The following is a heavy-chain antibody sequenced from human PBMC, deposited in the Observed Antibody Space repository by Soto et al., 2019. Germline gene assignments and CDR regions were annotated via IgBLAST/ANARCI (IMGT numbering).Heavy chain of an antibody. CDR3: ARDLYVSSWHGKEFDP. Sequence: QVQLVESGGGVVQPGWSLRLSCVTSGFTFSRYGMHWVRQAPGKGLEWVAVIWYDGSKKYYADSVKGRFTISRDTSKNTLYLQMNSLRVEDTAVYYCARDLYVSSWHGKEFDPWGQGTLVTVSS. V-gene: IGHV3-33*01. J-gene: IGHJ5*02. D-gene: IGHD6-13*01. CDR1: GFTFSRYG. CDR2: IWYDGSKK.